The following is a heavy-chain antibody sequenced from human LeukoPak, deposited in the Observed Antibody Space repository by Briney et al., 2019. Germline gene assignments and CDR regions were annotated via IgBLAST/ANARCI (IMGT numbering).Heavy chain of an antibody. CDR2: INHSGST. Sequence: SETLSLTCAVYGGSFSGYYWSWIRQPPGKGLEWIGEINHSGSTNYNPSLKSRVTISVDTSKNQFPLRLSSVTAADTAVYYCASRYYYYYMDVWGKGTTVTVSS. J-gene: IGHJ6*03. CDR1: GGSFSGYY. CDR3: ASRYYYYYMDV. V-gene: IGHV4-34*01.